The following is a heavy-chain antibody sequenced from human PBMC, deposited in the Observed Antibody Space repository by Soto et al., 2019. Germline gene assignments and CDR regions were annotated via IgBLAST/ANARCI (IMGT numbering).Heavy chain of an antibody. CDR2: INAGNGNT. CDR3: ASTNYCSGGSCYLLAKFPIDY. D-gene: IGHD2-15*01. Sequence: ASVKVSCKASGYTFTSYAMHWVRQAPGQRLEWMGWINAGNGNTKYSQKFQGRVTITRDTSASTAYMELSSLRSEDTAVYYCASTNYCSGGSCYLLAKFPIDYWGQGTLVTVSS. J-gene: IGHJ4*02. V-gene: IGHV1-3*01. CDR1: GYTFTSYA.